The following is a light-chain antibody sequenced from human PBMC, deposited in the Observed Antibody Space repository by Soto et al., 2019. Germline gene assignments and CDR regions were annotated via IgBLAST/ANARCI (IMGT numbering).Light chain of an antibody. J-gene: IGKJ1*01. CDR2: DAS. CDR3: QQRSNWPPWT. V-gene: IGKV3-11*01. CDR1: QSVSSY. Sequence: EIVLTQSPATLSLSPGERATLSCRASQSVSSYVAWYQQKPGQAPRLLIYDASNRATGIPARFSGSGSGTDFTLTISSLEPEDFAVYYCQQRSNWPPWTFGQGTKVVIK.